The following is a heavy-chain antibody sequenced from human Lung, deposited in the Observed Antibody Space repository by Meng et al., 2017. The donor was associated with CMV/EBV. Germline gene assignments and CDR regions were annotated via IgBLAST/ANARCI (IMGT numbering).Heavy chain of an antibody. CDR1: GVSISSNIR. Sequence: QGALQASGPGLVKPSGTLSLPCGVSGVSISSNIRWTWVRQPPGKGLEWIGDIDDSGSTNYNPSLNSRISISLDKSKNHFSLKVNSVTAADTAVYYCARGKQDAWELLAYWGQGALVTVSS. V-gene: IGHV4-4*02. D-gene: IGHD1-26*01. CDR3: ARGKQDAWELLAY. J-gene: IGHJ4*02. CDR2: IDDSGST.